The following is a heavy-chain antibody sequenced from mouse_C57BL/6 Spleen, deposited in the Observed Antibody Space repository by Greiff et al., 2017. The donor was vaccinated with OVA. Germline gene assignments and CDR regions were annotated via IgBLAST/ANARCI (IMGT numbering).Heavy chain of an antibody. V-gene: IGHV14-4*01. Sequence: VQLQQSGAELVRPGASVKLSCTASGFNIKDDYMHWVKQRPEQGLEWIGWIDPENGDTEYASKFQGKATITADTSSNTAYLQLSSLTSEDTAVYYCTKDGSYFDYWGQGTTLTVSS. CDR1: GFNIKDDY. CDR3: TKDGSYFDY. CDR2: IDPENGDT. J-gene: IGHJ2*01. D-gene: IGHD1-1*01.